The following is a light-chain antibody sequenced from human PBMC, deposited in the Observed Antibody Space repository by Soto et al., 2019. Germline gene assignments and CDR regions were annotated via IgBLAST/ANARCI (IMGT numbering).Light chain of an antibody. CDR1: QTFGMY. CDR2: DAS. J-gene: IGKJ2*01. V-gene: IGKV3-11*01. Sequence: EIVVTQSKDTLSLSPGERATLSCSASQTFGMYLAWYQQKPGQAHGLLIYDASYRATCIPARFSGSVSGTDFTLTISGLQSEDSAIYLSPQYKNLLQPFG. CDR3: PQYKNLLQP.